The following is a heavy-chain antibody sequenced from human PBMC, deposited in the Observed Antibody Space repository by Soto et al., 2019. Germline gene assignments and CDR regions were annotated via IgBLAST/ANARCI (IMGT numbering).Heavy chain of an antibody. CDR2: INHSGST. Sequence: PSETLSLTCAVYGGSFSGYYWSWIRQPPGKGLERIGEINHSGSTNYNPSLKSRVTISVDTSKNQFSLKLSSVTAADTAVYYCARVVRAAAGIYYYYYGMDVWGQGTTVTVSS. J-gene: IGHJ6*02. D-gene: IGHD6-13*01. CDR3: ARVVRAAAGIYYYYYGMDV. V-gene: IGHV4-34*01. CDR1: GGSFSGYY.